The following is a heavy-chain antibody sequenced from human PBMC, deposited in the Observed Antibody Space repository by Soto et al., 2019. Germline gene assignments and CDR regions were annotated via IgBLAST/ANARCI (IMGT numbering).Heavy chain of an antibody. CDR2: IYHGGTT. CDR3: ARGFGSYSYYGMDV. Sequence: PSETLSLSCTVSGYSISSCAYWAWIRQSPGKGPEWIAIIYHGGTTFYNPSLKSRITISVDTSNNQFSLKLTSVTAADTAVYYCARGFGSYSYYGMDVWGQGTTVTVSS. J-gene: IGHJ6*02. D-gene: IGHD1-26*01. CDR1: GYSISSCAY. V-gene: IGHV4-38-2*02.